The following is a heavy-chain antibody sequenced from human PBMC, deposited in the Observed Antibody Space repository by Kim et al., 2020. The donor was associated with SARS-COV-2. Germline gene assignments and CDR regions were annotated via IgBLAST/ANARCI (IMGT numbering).Heavy chain of an antibody. CDR3: AKDIRGGYDSLFDY. CDR2: ISGDGGST. D-gene: IGHD5-12*01. V-gene: IGHV3-43*02. Sequence: GGSLRLSCEASGFTFDDYAMHWVRQAQGKGLEWVSLISGDGGSTYYADSVKGRFTISRDNSKNSLYLQMNSLRTEDTALYYCAKDIRGGYDSLFDYWGQGTLVTVSS. CDR1: GFTFDDYA. J-gene: IGHJ4*02.